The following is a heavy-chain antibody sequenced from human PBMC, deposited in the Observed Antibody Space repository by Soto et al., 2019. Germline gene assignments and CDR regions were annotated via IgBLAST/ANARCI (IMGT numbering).Heavy chain of an antibody. J-gene: IGHJ4*02. CDR1: GYTFTSYG. V-gene: IGHV1-18*01. Sequence: ASVKVSCKASGYTFTSYGINWVRQAPGQGLEWMGWINTYDGDTKYAQKLQGRVTMATDTSTSTAYMELRSLRPDDTAMYYCARDDCVSNSCYIANWGQGTLVTVSS. CDR2: INTYDGDT. CDR3: ARDDCVSNSCYIAN. D-gene: IGHD3-22*01.